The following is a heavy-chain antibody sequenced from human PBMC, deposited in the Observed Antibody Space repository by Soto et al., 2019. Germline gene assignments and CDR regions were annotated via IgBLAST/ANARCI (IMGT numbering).Heavy chain of an antibody. CDR3: ARDRSIAARGGVY. Sequence: QVQLVESGGGLVKPGGSLRLSCAASGFTFSDYYMSWIRQAPGKGLEWVSYISSSGSTIYYADYVKGRFTIPRDNAMNSLYMQMNSLRAEDTAMYYCARDRSIAARGGVYWGQGTLVTVSS. CDR2: ISSSGSTI. V-gene: IGHV3-11*01. CDR1: GFTFSDYY. D-gene: IGHD6-6*01. J-gene: IGHJ4*02.